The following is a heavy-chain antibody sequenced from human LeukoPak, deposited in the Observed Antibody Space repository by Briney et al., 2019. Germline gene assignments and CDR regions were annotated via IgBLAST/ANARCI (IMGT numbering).Heavy chain of an antibody. CDR2: LRARGGGA. D-gene: IGHD1-26*01. CDR1: TSTFPTYA. CDR3: ARGVGWFWYYYYYGMDV. Sequence: GGSLRLSCAASTSTFPTYAMNWVRQAPGKRLECVATLRARGGGAIYADSVKGRFTISRDNSKNTLYLQMNSLRAEDTAVYYCARGVGWFWYYYYYGMDVWGQGTTVTVSS. J-gene: IGHJ6*02. V-gene: IGHV3-23*01.